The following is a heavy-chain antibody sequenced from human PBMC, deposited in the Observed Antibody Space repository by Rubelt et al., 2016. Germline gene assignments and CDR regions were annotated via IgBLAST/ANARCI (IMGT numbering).Heavy chain of an antibody. J-gene: IGHJ4*02. CDR1: GGSFSGYY. D-gene: IGHD3-22*01. CDR2: INHSGST. CDR3: ARVNDDSSGYEGIRVGFDY. V-gene: IGHV4-34*01. Sequence: QVQLQQWGAGLLKPSETLSLTCAVYGGSFSGYYWSWIRQPPGKGLEWIGEINHSGSTNYNPSPKMRVTRSGDTSKNQVSRKLSSVTAADTAVYYCARVNDDSSGYEGIRVGFDYWGQGTLVTVSS.